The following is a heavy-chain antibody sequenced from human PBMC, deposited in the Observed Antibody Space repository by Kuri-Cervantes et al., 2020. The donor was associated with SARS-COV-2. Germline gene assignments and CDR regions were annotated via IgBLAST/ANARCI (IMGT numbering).Heavy chain of an antibody. Sequence: GGSLRVCCAASRFTFSNAWMSWVRQAPGKGLEWVGRIKSKTDGGTTDYAAPVKGRFTISRDDSKNTLYLQMNSLKTEDTAVYYCTTDPSHPIAVAATVDYWGQGTLVTVSS. CDR1: RFTFSNAW. V-gene: IGHV3-15*01. J-gene: IGHJ4*02. CDR2: IKSKTDGGTT. CDR3: TTDPSHPIAVAATVDY. D-gene: IGHD6-19*01.